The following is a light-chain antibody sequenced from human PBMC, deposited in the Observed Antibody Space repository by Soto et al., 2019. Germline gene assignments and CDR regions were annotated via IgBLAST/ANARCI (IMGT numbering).Light chain of an antibody. CDR2: DTS. Sequence: ELLMTQSPAPLSVSPGERGTLSFRASQSVSSYLAWYQQKPGQAPRLLIYDTSSRATGIPSRISGSGSGTEFTLTISSLQSEDFAVYYCQQYRNWPWTFGQGTKVDIK. CDR3: QQYRNWPWT. J-gene: IGKJ1*01. CDR1: QSVSSY. V-gene: IGKV3D-15*01.